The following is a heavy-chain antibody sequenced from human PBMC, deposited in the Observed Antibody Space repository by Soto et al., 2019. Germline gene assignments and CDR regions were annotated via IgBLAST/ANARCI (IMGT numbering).Heavy chain of an antibody. D-gene: IGHD3-10*01. V-gene: IGHV1-46*01. CDR2: INPSGGST. Sequence: ASVKVSCKGSGYTFTSYYMQWVRQTHGQGLEWMGIINPSGGSTSYAQKFQGRVTMTRDTSTSTVYMELSSLRSEDTAVYYCARDRTIPMVLVASDWLDPWGQGTLVTVSS. CDR1: GYTFTSYY. J-gene: IGHJ5*02. CDR3: ARDRTIPMVLVASDWLDP.